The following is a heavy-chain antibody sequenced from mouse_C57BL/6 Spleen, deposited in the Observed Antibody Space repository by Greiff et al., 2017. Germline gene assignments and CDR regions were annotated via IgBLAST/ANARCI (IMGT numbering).Heavy chain of an antibody. CDR3: ARGELGRYYFDY. CDR2: IHPNSGST. D-gene: IGHD4-1*01. J-gene: IGHJ2*01. Sequence: QVHVKQPGAELVKPGASVKLSCKASGYTFTSYWMHWVKQRPGQGLEWIGMIHPNSGSTNYNEKFKSKATLTVDKSSSTAYMQLSSLTSEDSAVYYCARGELGRYYFDYWGQGTTLTVTA. V-gene: IGHV1-64*01. CDR1: GYTFTSYW.